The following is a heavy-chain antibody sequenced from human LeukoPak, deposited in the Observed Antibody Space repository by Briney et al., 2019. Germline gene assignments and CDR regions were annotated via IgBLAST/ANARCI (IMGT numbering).Heavy chain of an antibody. CDR3: ARSPPYDFWSGYYIGYYFDY. CDR2: INHSGST. D-gene: IGHD3-3*01. V-gene: IGHV4-34*01. CDR1: GGSFSGYY. J-gene: IGHJ4*02. Sequence: SETLSLTYAVYGGSFSGYYWSWIRQPPGKGLEWIGEINHSGSTNYNPSLKSRVTISVDTSKNQFSLKLSSVTAADTAVYYCARSPPYDFWSGYYIGYYFDYWGQGTQVTVS.